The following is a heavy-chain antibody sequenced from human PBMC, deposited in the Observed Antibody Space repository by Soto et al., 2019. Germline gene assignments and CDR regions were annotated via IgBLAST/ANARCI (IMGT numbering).Heavy chain of an antibody. Sequence: QVQLVESGGGVVQPGRSLRLSCAASGFTFSSYAMHWVRQAPGKGLEWVAVISYDGSNKYYADSVKGRFTISRDNSKKTLYLQMNSLRAEDTAVYYCARGVDTAMVSGNWFDPWGQGTLVTVSS. CDR3: ARGVDTAMVSGNWFDP. CDR1: GFTFSSYA. D-gene: IGHD5-18*01. J-gene: IGHJ5*02. V-gene: IGHV3-30-3*01. CDR2: ISYDGSNK.